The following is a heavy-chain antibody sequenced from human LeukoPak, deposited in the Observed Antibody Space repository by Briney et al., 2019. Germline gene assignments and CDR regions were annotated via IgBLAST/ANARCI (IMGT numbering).Heavy chain of an antibody. CDR2: ISGSGGST. V-gene: IGHV3-23*01. CDR1: GGSISSSSYY. Sequence: ETLSLTCTVSGGSISSSSYYWGWVRQAPGKGLEWVSAISGSGGSTYYADSVKGRFTISRDNSKNTLYLQMNSLRAEDTAVYYCAKDGEGYDFWSGYPEPGYRFDYWGQGTLVTVSS. CDR3: AKDGEGYDFWSGYPEPGYRFDY. J-gene: IGHJ4*02. D-gene: IGHD3-3*01.